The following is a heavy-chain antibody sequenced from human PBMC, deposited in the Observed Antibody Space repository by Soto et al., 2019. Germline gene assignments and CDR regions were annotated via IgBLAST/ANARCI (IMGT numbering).Heavy chain of an antibody. J-gene: IGHJ4*02. CDR3: ARFYSSSWPKTKHYDY. CDR2: IYSGGST. V-gene: IGHV3-53*04. CDR1: GFTVSSNY. Sequence: GGSLRLSCAASGFTVSSNYMSWVRQAPGKGLEWVSVIYSGGSTYYADSVKGRFTISRHNSKNTLYLQMNSLRAEDTAVYYCARFYSSSWPKTKHYDYWGQGTLVTVSS. D-gene: IGHD6-13*01.